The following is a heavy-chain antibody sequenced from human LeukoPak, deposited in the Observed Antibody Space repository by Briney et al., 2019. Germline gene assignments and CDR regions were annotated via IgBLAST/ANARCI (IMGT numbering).Heavy chain of an antibody. J-gene: IGHJ4*02. D-gene: IGHD2-21*01. V-gene: IGHV3-30-3*01. CDR2: ISYDGYDK. CDR1: GFTFNEYA. CDR3: ARDFFPIADSTWYEIGY. Sequence: GGPLRLSCAASGFTFNEYAMHWVRQTPGKGLEWVALISYDGYDKSYADSVRGRFTISRDNSKNTLNLQMDSLRSEDTAVYYCARDFFPIADSTWYEIGYWGQGTLVTVSS.